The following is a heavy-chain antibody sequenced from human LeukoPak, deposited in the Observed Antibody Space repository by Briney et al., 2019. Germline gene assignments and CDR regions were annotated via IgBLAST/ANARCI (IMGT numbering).Heavy chain of an antibody. CDR3: VKGAAYHLGDAFDI. Sequence: PGGSLRLSCAASGSIFSNAWMNWVRQAPGKGLEWVSGISWNSGTIGYADSVKGRFTISRDNAKNSLYLQMNSLRAEDTALYYCVKGAAYHLGDAFDIWGQGTMVTVSS. CDR1: GSIFSNAW. D-gene: IGHD2-15*01. J-gene: IGHJ3*02. V-gene: IGHV3-9*01. CDR2: ISWNSGTI.